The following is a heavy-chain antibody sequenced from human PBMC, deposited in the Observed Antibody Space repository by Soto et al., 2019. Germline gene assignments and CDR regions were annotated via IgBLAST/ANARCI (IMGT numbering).Heavy chain of an antibody. J-gene: IGHJ4*02. CDR2: IYYSAST. D-gene: IGHD2-2*01. Sequence: TLSLTCTVSGGSINSGDYYWSWIRQPPGKGLEYIGYIYYSASTYYNPSLKSRVTISVDTSKNQFSLQLNSVTAADTAVYYCARTAGYVYQLLFNYWGQGTLVTVSS. V-gene: IGHV4-30-4*01. CDR3: ARTAGYVYQLLFNY. CDR1: GGSINSGDYY.